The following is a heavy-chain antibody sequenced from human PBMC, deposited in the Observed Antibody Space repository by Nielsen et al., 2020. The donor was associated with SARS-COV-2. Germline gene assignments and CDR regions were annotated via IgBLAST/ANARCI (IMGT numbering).Heavy chain of an antibody. CDR2: IYYSGST. V-gene: IGHV4-30-4*01. Sequence: SETLSLTCTVSGASVSRGEYYWNWVRQPPGKGLEWIGFIYYSGSTKYNPSLKSRLTISLDTSRNQCSLRLNSVTAADTAMYYCAARLYYGSGRALGYWGQGTLVTASS. D-gene: IGHD3-10*01. CDR1: GASVSRGEYY. CDR3: AARLYYGSGRALGY. J-gene: IGHJ4*02.